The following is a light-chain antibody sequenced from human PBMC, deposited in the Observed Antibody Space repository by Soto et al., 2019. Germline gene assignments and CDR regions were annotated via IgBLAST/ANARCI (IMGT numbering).Light chain of an antibody. CDR3: SSYAGSNNFVL. CDR1: STDIGGYDY. CDR2: EVT. Sequence: QSALTQPPSASGSPGQSVTISCTGTSTDIGGYDYVSWYQHLPGKAPKLMIYEVTKRPSGVPDRFSGSKSGNTASLTVSGLHAEDESDYYCSSYAGSNNFVLFGGGTKLTVL. V-gene: IGLV2-8*01. J-gene: IGLJ2*01.